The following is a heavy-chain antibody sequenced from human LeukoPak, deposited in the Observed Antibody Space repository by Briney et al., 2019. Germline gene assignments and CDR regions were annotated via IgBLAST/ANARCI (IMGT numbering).Heavy chain of an antibody. CDR1: GGSFSGYY. CDR2: INHSGST. Sequence: SETLSLTCAVYGGSFSGYYWTWIRQPPGKGLEWIGEINHSGSTNYNPSLKSRVTISVDTSKNQVSLKLTSVTAADTAVYYCARGWVGTTKELDRWGQGTLVTVSS. J-gene: IGHJ5*02. CDR3: ARGWVGTTKELDR. V-gene: IGHV4-34*01. D-gene: IGHD1-14*01.